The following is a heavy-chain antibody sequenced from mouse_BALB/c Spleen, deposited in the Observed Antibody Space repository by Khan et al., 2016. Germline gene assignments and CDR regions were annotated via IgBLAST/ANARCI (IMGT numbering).Heavy chain of an antibody. D-gene: IGHD2-4*01. CDR2: IDPANGNT. CDR3: ARSPYDYDVGFAY. J-gene: IGHJ3*01. Sequence: VQLKQSGAELVKPGASVKLSCTASGFNIKDIYMHWVKQRPEQGLEWIGRIDPANGNTKYDPKFQGKATITADTSSNTAYLQLSSLTSEDTAVYYCARSPYDYDVGFAYWGQGTLVTVPA. CDR1: GFNIKDIY. V-gene: IGHV14-3*02.